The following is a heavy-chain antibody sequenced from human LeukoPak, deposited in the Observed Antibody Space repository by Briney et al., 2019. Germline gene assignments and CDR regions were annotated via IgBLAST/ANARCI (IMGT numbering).Heavy chain of an antibody. V-gene: IGHV1-2*02. CDR3: ARALYYDSSGYYSSSYYYFQH. Sequence: ASVKVSCMASGYTFTSYYLHWLRQAPGQGLEWMGWVNPNSGGTNYAQKFQGRVTMTRDTSISTAYMELSRLRSDDTAEYYGARALYYDSSGYYSSSYYYFQHWGQGTLVTVSS. CDR1: GYTFTSYY. J-gene: IGHJ1*01. D-gene: IGHD3-22*01. CDR2: VNPNSGGT.